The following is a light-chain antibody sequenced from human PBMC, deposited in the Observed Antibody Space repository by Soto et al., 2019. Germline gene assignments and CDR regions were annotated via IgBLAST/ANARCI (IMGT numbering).Light chain of an antibody. CDR2: DAS. CDR3: QQCHSLPLT. CDR1: QDISNY. V-gene: IGKV1-33*01. Sequence: DIQMTQSPSSLSASVGDRVTITCQASQDISNYLNWYQQKPGKAPKLLIYDASNLETGVPSRFSGSGSGTDFIYTISSPQPEDDVTYYWQQCHSLPLTFGGGTKVEIK. J-gene: IGKJ4*01.